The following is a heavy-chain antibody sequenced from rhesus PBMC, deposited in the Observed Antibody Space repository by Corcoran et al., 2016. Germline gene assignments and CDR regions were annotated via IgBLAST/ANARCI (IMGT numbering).Heavy chain of an antibody. CDR2: IYGGGGGT. CDR1: GGSISDDYY. CDR3: AREDYNFWTGYYMGGFDF. V-gene: IGHV4-106*01. J-gene: IGHJ3*01. D-gene: IGHD3-3*01. Sequence: QVQLQESGPGLVKPSETLSLTCAVSGGSISDDYYWSWIRQPPGKGLDWIGYIYGGGGGTTYHPSLKNRVTISIGTSKHQFSLKLSSVTAADTAVYYCAREDYNFWTGYYMGGFDFWGQGLRVTVSA.